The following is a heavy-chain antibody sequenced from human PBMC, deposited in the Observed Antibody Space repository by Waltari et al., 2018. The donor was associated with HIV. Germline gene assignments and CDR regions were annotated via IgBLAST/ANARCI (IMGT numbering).Heavy chain of an antibody. J-gene: IGHJ6*02. CDR1: GFSLSTGGVG. Sequence: QITLKESGPTLVKPTQTLTLTCTFSGFSLSTGGVGVGWIRQPPGKSLEWLARIYWNDNKGYSPSRRSSLTITKDTSKNQVVLTMTNMDPVDTATYYCSHHLYIAVAGINYGMDIWCQGTTVTVSS. V-gene: IGHV2-5*01. D-gene: IGHD6-19*01. CDR2: IYWNDNK. CDR3: SHHLYIAVAGINYGMDI.